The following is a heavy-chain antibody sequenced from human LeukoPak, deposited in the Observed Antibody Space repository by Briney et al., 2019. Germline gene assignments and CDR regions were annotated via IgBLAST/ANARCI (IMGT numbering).Heavy chain of an antibody. Sequence: GGSLRLSCAASGFTFSTYAMSWVRQAPGKGLEWVSSISNSGSSTYCADSVKGRFTISRDTSKNTLYLQMNSLRAEDTAVYYCAKHKKRAVAASYYFDYWGQGTLVTVSS. J-gene: IGHJ4*02. CDR2: ISNSGSST. CDR3: AKHKKRAVAASYYFDY. D-gene: IGHD6-19*01. CDR1: GFTFSTYA. V-gene: IGHV3-23*01.